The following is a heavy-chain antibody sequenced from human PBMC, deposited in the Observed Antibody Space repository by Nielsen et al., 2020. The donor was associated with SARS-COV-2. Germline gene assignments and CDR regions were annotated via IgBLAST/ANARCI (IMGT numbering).Heavy chain of an antibody. D-gene: IGHD2-2*01. J-gene: IGHJ5*02. Sequence: VRQAPGQGLGWMGWMNPNSGNTGYAQKFQGRGTMTRNTSISTAYMELSSLRSEDTAVYYCATRQRIPAAIFGWKYWFDPWGQGTLVTVSS. V-gene: IGHV1-8*01. CDR2: MNPNSGNT. CDR3: ATRQRIPAAIFGWKYWFDP.